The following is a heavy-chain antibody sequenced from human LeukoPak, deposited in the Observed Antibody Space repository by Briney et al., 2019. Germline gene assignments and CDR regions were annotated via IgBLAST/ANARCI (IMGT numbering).Heavy chain of an antibody. J-gene: IGHJ6*03. Sequence: GESLKISCKGSGYSFTSYWIGWVRQMPGKGLEWMGIIYPGDSDTRYSPSFQGQVTISADKSISTAYLQWSSLKASDTAMYYCARQYSGSYYYYYYYMDVWGKGTTVTVSS. CDR3: ARQYSGSYYYYYYYMDV. V-gene: IGHV5-51*01. CDR2: IYPGDSDT. CDR1: GYSFTSYW. D-gene: IGHD1-26*01.